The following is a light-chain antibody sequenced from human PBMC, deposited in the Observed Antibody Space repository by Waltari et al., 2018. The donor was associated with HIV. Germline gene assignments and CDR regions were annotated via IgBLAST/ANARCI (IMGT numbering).Light chain of an antibody. Sequence: QSVLAQPPSASGTPGQTVSISCSGSSTNIGSNYVNWYQQLPRTAPKLLIDSNVQRPPGVPDRFSGSKSGTSASLAISGLQSEDEADYYCASWDDSLNNYVFGTGTTVTVL. CDR2: SNV. CDR3: ASWDDSLNNYV. J-gene: IGLJ1*01. V-gene: IGLV1-44*01. CDR1: STNIGSNY.